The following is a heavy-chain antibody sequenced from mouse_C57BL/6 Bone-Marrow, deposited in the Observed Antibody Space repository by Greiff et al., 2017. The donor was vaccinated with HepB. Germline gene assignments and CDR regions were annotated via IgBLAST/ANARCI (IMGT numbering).Heavy chain of an antibody. J-gene: IGHJ2*01. D-gene: IGHD1-1*01. V-gene: IGHV2-2*01. CDR1: GFSLTSYG. Sequence: VKVVESGPGLVQPSQSLSITCTVSGFSLTSYGVHWVRQSPGKGLEWLGVIWSGGSTDYNAAFISRLSISKDNSKSQVFFKMNSLQADDTAIYYCARKPLITTVVAPLFDYWGQGTTLTVSS. CDR2: IWSGGST. CDR3: ARKPLITTVVAPLFDY.